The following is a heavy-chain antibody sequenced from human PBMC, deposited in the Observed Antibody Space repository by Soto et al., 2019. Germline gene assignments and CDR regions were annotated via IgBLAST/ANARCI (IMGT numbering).Heavy chain of an antibody. CDR3: ARVIKFWDGWSSPNYYYYMDV. D-gene: IGHD6-19*01. J-gene: IGHJ6*03. CDR1: GFTVSSNY. Sequence: GGSLRLSCAASGFTVSSNYMSWVRQAPGKGLEWVSVIYSGGSTYYADSVKGRFTISRDNSKNTLYLQMNSLRAEDTAVYYCARVIKFWDGWSSPNYYYYMDVWGKGTTVTVSS. V-gene: IGHV3-66*01. CDR2: IYSGGST.